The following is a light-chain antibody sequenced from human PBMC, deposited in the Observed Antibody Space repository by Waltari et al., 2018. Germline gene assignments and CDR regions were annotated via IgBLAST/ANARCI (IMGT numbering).Light chain of an antibody. J-gene: IGKJ1*01. V-gene: IGKV3-20*01. CDR1: QSVSRY. Sequence: IVLTQSPGTLSLSPGDRATLSGSASQSVSRYLAWYQQRPGQAPRLLIYAASTRATGIPDRFSGSGYGTDFTLTISRLEPEDFAVYYCQNHERLPATFGQGTKVEIK. CDR2: AAS. CDR3: QNHERLPAT.